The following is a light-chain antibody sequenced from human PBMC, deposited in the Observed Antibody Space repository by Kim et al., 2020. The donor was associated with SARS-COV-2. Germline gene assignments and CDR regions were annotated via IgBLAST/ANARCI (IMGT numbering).Light chain of an antibody. CDR1: QSVSSSY. J-gene: IGKJ3*01. V-gene: IGKV3D-7*01. CDR2: GAS. Sequence: PGERVTLSCRASQSVSSSYLTWYQQKPGQAPRLLIYGASTRAPGIPARFSGSGSGTDFTLTISSLQPEDFAVYYCQPDYIFFTFGAGSTVDI. CDR3: QPDYIFFT.